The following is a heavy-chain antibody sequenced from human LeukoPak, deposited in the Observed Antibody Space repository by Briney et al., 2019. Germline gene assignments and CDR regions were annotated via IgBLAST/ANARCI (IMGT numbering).Heavy chain of an antibody. J-gene: IGHJ4*02. Sequence: GGSLRLSCAASGFTFSSYSMNWVRQAPGKGLEWVSSISSSSSYIYYADSVKGRFTIPRDNAKNSLYLQMNSLRAEDTAVYYCARGGEQGLVQMEGDYWGQGTLVTVSS. D-gene: IGHD6-19*01. CDR3: ARGGEQGLVQMEGDY. V-gene: IGHV3-21*01. CDR2: ISSSSSYI. CDR1: GFTFSSYS.